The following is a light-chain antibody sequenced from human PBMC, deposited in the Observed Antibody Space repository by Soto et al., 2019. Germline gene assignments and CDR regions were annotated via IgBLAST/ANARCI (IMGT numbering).Light chain of an antibody. Sequence: IQMTQSPSTLSASVGDRFTITCRASQSVSDWLAWYQQKPGKAPKLLIYDASRLESAVPSRFSGSGSQTEFTLTISSLHPDDFATYYCHQYNSYTWTFGQGTKVDIK. J-gene: IGKJ1*01. V-gene: IGKV1-5*01. CDR3: HQYNSYTWT. CDR1: QSVSDW. CDR2: DAS.